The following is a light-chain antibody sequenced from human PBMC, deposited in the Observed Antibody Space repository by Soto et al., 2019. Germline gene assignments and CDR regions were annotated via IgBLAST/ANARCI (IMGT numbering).Light chain of an antibody. CDR2: DAS. Sequence: EIVLTQSPATLSLSPGERATLSCRASQSVSSYLAWYQQKPGQAPRLLIYDASNRATGIPARFSGSGSGTDFTLSISSLEPPAFAVYYCQQRSNWPPFTFGQGTRLESK. CDR1: QSVSSY. J-gene: IGKJ5*01. CDR3: QQRSNWPPFT. V-gene: IGKV3-11*01.